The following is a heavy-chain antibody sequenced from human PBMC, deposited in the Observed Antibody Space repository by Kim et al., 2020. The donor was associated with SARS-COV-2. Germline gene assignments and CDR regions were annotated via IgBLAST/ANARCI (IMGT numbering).Heavy chain of an antibody. Sequence: ASVKVSCKASGYTFTTYPMHWVRQAPGQRLEWMGWINAGNGNTQYSQRFQARVTFTRDTSASTAYMELSSLRSEDTAVYYCARHGSGSAGGYCGQGTLVTVSS. D-gene: IGHD3-10*01. CDR2: INAGNGNT. CDR1: GYTFTTYP. J-gene: IGHJ4*02. CDR3: ARHGSGSAGGY. V-gene: IGHV1-3*01.